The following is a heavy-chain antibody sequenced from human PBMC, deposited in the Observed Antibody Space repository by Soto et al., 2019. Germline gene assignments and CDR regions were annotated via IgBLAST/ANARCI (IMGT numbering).Heavy chain of an antibody. D-gene: IGHD3-10*01. J-gene: IGHJ4*02. CDR3: AREITLVRGFDY. Sequence: ASVKVSCKASGYTFTSYAMHWVRQAPGQRLEWMGWINAGNGNTKYSQKFQSRVTITRDTSASTAYMELSSLRSEDTAVYYCAREITLVRGFDYCGQGNLGTFSS. CDR1: GYTFTSYA. CDR2: INAGNGNT. V-gene: IGHV1-3*01.